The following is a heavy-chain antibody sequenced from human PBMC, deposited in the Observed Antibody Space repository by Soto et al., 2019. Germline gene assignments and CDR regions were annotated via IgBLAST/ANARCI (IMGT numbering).Heavy chain of an antibody. Sequence: ASVKVSCKASGYTFTGYAMHWVRQAPGQRLEWMGWINAGNGNTKYSQKFQGRVTITRDTSASTAYMELSSLRSEDTAVYYCARDSIVLWFGELPWFDPWGQGTLVTVSS. V-gene: IGHV1-3*01. J-gene: IGHJ5*02. CDR1: GYTFTGYA. CDR3: ARDSIVLWFGELPWFDP. D-gene: IGHD3-10*01. CDR2: INAGNGNT.